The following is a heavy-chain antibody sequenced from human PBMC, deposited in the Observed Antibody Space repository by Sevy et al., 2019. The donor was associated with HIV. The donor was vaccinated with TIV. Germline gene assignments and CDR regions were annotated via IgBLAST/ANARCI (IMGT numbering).Heavy chain of an antibody. CDR2: INHSGST. V-gene: IGHV4-34*01. Sequence: SKTLSLTCAVYGGSFSGYYWSWIRQPPGKGLEWIGEINHSGSTNYNPSLKSRVTISVDTSKNQFSLKLSSVTAADTAVYYCAGIHYYGSGSPQYYYGMDVWGQGTTVTVSS. CDR3: AGIHYYGSGSPQYYYGMDV. J-gene: IGHJ6*02. CDR1: GGSFSGYY. D-gene: IGHD3-10*01.